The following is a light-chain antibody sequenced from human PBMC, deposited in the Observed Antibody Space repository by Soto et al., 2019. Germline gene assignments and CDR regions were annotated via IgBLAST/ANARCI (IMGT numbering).Light chain of an antibody. CDR3: QQYDDWLRLT. Sequence: EIGMTQSPAPLSVSPGERAPLSCRASQSVNIYLAWYQQKPGQAPRLLIFGASSRATGIPARFSGSGSGTEFKLTISSLQSEDCAVYCCQQYDDWLRLTFGGGTKVEIK. CDR1: QSVNIY. CDR2: GAS. V-gene: IGKV3D-15*01. J-gene: IGKJ4*01.